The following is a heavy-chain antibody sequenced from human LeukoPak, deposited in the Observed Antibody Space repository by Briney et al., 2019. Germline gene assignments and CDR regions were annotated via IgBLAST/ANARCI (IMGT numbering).Heavy chain of an antibody. J-gene: IGHJ4*02. CDR1: GDSITSYY. CDR3: AAVDTAMVIDY. V-gene: IGHV4-59*08. D-gene: IGHD5-18*01. Sequence: PSETLSLTCTVSGDSITSYYWSWIRQSPGKGLEWIGYISYSGSTNYNPSLKSRVTMSDTSKNQFSLKLSSVTAADTAVYYCAAVDTAMVIDYWGQGTLVTVSS. CDR2: ISYSGST.